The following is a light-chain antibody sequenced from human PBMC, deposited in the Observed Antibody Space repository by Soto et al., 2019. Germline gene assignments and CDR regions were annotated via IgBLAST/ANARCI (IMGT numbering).Light chain of an antibody. CDR1: QSVSSN. CDR2: GAS. J-gene: IGKJ1*01. Sequence: EIVMTQSPATLSVSPGERATLSCRASQSVSSNLAWYQQKPGQAPRRLIYGASTRSAGIPARFSGSGSGTEITLTISSLQSEDFAVYYCQQYNNWARTFGQGTKVDI. CDR3: QQYNNWART. V-gene: IGKV3-15*01.